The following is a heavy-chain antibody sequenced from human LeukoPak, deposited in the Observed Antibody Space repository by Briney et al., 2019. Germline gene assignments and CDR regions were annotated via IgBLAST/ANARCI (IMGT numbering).Heavy chain of an antibody. V-gene: IGHV4-39*07. D-gene: IGHD3-3*01. CDR2: IYYSGST. CDR3: AREPLYYDFWSGGTGYYYYYYMDV. J-gene: IGHJ6*03. CDR1: GGSISSSSYY. Sequence: PSETLSLTCTVSGGSISSSSYYWGWIRQPPGKGLEWIGSIYYSGSTYYNPSLKRRVTISVDTSKNQFSLKLSSVTAADTAVYYCAREPLYYDFWSGGTGYYYYYYMDVWGKGTTVTVSS.